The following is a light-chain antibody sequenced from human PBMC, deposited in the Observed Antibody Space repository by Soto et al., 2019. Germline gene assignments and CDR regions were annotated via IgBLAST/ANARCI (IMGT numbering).Light chain of an antibody. Sequence: QSVLTQPASVSGSPGQSITISCTGTISDVGGYNYVSWYQQHPGKAPKLMIFDVSNRPSGVSNRFSGSKSGHTASLTISGLQAEDEADYYCSSYTSSSTYVFGTGTKVTVL. CDR1: ISDVGGYNY. CDR3: SSYTSSSTYV. J-gene: IGLJ1*01. V-gene: IGLV2-14*03. CDR2: DVS.